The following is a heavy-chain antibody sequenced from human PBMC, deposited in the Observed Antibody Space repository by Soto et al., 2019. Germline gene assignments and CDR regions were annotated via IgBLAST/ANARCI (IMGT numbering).Heavy chain of an antibody. CDR2: IYYSGST. Sequence: SETLSLTCTVSGGSISTYYWSWIRQPPGKGLEWIGYIYYSGSTSYNPSLKSRVTISVDTSKKKFSLKLRSATAADTAVYYCASDRSSGWDQGYGMDVWGQGTTVTVSS. CDR3: ASDRSSGWDQGYGMDV. J-gene: IGHJ6*02. D-gene: IGHD6-19*01. V-gene: IGHV4-59*01. CDR1: GGSISTYY.